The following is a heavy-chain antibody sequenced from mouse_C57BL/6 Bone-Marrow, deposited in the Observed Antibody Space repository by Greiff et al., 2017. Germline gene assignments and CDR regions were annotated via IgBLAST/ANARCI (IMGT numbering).Heavy chain of an antibody. Sequence: EVMLVESGGGLVQPGGSLKLSCAASGFTFSDYYMYWVRQTPEKRLAWVAYISNGGGSTYYPDTVKGRFTISRDNAKNTLYLQMSRLKSEDTAMYYCASAIYGSPYFDVWGTGTTVTVSS. J-gene: IGHJ1*03. CDR3: ASAIYGSPYFDV. CDR1: GFTFSDYY. V-gene: IGHV5-12*01. D-gene: IGHD1-1*01. CDR2: ISNGGGST.